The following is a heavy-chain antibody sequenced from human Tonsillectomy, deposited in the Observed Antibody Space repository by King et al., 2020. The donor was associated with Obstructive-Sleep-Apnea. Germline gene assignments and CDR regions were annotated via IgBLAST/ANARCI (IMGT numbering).Heavy chain of an antibody. J-gene: IGHJ4*02. CDR2: ISFDGKNK. Sequence: HVQLVESGGGVVQPGRSLRLSCAASGFTFSSYGMHWVRQAPGKGLEWVAVISFDGKNKYYADSVKGRFTISRDNSKNTLYLQINSLRTEDTAVYYCANDFGISGNGGFDYWGQGTLVTVSS. D-gene: IGHD4-23*01. V-gene: IGHV3-30*18. CDR1: GFTFSSYG. CDR3: ANDFGISGNGGFDY.